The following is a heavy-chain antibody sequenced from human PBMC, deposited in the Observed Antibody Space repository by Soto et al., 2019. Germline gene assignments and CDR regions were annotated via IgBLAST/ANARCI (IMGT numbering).Heavy chain of an antibody. J-gene: IGHJ4*02. D-gene: IGHD3-10*01. CDR3: ARGAITVLRGVDY. CDR1: GFTFNTYA. Sequence: QVHLEESGGGVVHPGRSLRLSCAASGFTFNTYAVHWVRQAPGKGLEWVAVVSSDGSNKYYSDSVKGRFSISTDNSNNTLSLQMNSLRTEDTAVYYCARGAITVLRGVDYWGRGTLVTVSS. CDR2: VSSDGSNK. V-gene: IGHV3-30*04.